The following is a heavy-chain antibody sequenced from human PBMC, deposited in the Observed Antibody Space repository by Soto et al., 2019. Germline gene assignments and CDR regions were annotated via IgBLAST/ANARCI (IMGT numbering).Heavy chain of an antibody. CDR3: ARGNLLGNWFDP. J-gene: IGHJ5*02. V-gene: IGHV1-2*04. Sequence: ASVKVSCTASGYTFTGYYMHWVRQAPGQGLEWMGWINPNSGGTNYAQKFQGWVTMTRDTSISTAYMELSRLRSDDTAVYYCARGNLLGNWFDPWGQGTLVTVSS. CDR1: GYTFTGYY. CDR2: INPNSGGT.